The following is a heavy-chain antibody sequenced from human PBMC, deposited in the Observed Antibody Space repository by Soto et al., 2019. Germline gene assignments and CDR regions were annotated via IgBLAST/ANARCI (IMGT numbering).Heavy chain of an antibody. CDR1: GFTFNNYA. Sequence: EVQLLESGGGLVQPGGSLRLSCAASGFTFNNYAMTWVRQAPGKGLEWVSAISGGGDTTSYADSVKGRFTVSRDGSKNTLYLQMSSLRAEDTALYYCAKVRGGSVSLTTRVDFCGQGTLVSVSS. CDR2: ISGGGDTT. V-gene: IGHV3-23*01. J-gene: IGHJ4*02. D-gene: IGHD3-10*01. CDR3: AKVRGGSVSLTTRVDF.